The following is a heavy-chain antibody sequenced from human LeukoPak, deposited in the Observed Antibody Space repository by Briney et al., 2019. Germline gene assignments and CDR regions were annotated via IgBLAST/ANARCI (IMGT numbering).Heavy chain of an antibody. CDR1: GYTFTSYY. CDR3: ARVRFGEWAFDY. Sequence: ASVKVSCKASGYTFTSYYIHWVRQAPGQGLEWMGRINPSSGGANYAQKFQGRVTMTRDTSISTAYMELRRLRSDDAAVYYCARVRFGEWAFDYWGQGTLVTVSS. V-gene: IGHV1-2*06. J-gene: IGHJ4*02. CDR2: INPSSGGA. D-gene: IGHD3-10*01.